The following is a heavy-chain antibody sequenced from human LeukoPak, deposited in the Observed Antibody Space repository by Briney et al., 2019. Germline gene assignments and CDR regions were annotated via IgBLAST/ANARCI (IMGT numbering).Heavy chain of an antibody. CDR2: INHSGST. Sequence: PSEILSLTCAVYGGCFNGYYWIWIRQPPGKGLEWIGEINHSGSTNYNPSLKSRVTISVDTSKNQFSLKLSSVTAADTAVYYCATKIYCSGGSCQEGHLDYWGQGTLVTVSS. CDR3: ATKIYCSGGSCQEGHLDY. J-gene: IGHJ4*02. CDR1: GGCFNGYY. D-gene: IGHD2-15*01. V-gene: IGHV4-34*01.